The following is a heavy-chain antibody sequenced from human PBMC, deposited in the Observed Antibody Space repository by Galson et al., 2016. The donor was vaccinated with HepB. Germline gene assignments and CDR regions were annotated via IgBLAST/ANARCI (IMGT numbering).Heavy chain of an antibody. V-gene: IGHV4-4*02. J-gene: IGHJ4*02. D-gene: IGHD1-20*01. CDR2: IYHSGST. CDR3: ARDRRVITGYYYFDY. CDR1: GGSISSSNW. Sequence: SETLSLTCAVSGGSISSSNWCSWVRQPPGKGLEWIGEIYHSGSTNYNPSLKSRVTISVDKSKNQFSLKLSSVTAADTAVYYCARDRRVITGYYYFDYWGQGTPVTVSS.